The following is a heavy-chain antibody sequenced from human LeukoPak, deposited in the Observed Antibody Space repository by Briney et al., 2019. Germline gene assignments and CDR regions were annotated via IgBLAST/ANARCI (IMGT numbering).Heavy chain of an antibody. CDR2: ISGSGGST. CDR3: AKDDSGSYYPNYFDY. Sequence: GGSLRLSCAASGFTFSSYAMSWVRQAPGKGLEWVSAISGSGGSTYCADSVKGRFTISRDNSKNTLYLQMNSLRAEDTAVYYCAKDDSGSYYPNYFDYWGQGTLVTVSS. J-gene: IGHJ4*02. D-gene: IGHD1-26*01. V-gene: IGHV3-23*01. CDR1: GFTFSSYA.